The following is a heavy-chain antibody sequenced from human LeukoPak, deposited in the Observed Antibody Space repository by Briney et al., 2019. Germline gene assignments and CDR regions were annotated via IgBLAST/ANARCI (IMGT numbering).Heavy chain of an antibody. CDR3: AKDIMTSLVAGTPGGWFDP. V-gene: IGHV3-9*01. D-gene: IGHD6-19*01. CDR1: GFTFDDYA. Sequence: GGSLRLSCAASGFTFDDYAMHWVRQAPGKGLEWVSGISWNSGSIGYADSVKGRFTISGDNAKNSLYLQMNSLRAEDTALYYCAKDIMTSLVAGTPGGWFDPWGQGTLVTVSS. J-gene: IGHJ5*02. CDR2: ISWNSGSI.